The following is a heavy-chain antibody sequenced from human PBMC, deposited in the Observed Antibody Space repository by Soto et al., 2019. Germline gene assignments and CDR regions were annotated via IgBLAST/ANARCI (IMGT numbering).Heavy chain of an antibody. CDR1: GFTFSDYY. CDR3: ARDLAVVSNYYESSGYYAPFDY. D-gene: IGHD3-22*01. J-gene: IGHJ4*02. CDR2: ISSSSSYT. V-gene: IGHV3-11*06. Sequence: QVQLVESGGGLVKPGGSLRLSCAASGFTFSDYYMSWIRQAPGKGLEWVSYISSSSSYTNYADSVKGRFSISRDNAKNSLYLQMNSLRAEDTAVYYCARDLAVVSNYYESSGYYAPFDYWGQGTLVTVSS.